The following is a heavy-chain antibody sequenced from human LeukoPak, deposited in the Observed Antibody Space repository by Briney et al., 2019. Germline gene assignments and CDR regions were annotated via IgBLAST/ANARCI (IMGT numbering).Heavy chain of an antibody. CDR2: ISSNGGRT. CDR3: ARVRAMVRGKAYYFHY. J-gene: IGHJ4*02. CDR1: GVTFSSYA. D-gene: IGHD3-10*01. V-gene: IGHV3-64*01. Sequence: GGALRLSCAASGVTFSSYAMRWGREAPGKGGENVSAISSNGGRTYYANSVKGRFTISRDNSKNTLYLQMRSLRAEDMAVYYCARVRAMVRGKAYYFHYCGQGTLVTVSS.